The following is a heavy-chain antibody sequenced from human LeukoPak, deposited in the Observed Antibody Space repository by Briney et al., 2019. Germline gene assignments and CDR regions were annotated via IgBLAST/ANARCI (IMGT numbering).Heavy chain of an antibody. J-gene: IGHJ4*02. CDR2: ISSSSSYI. CDR1: GFTFSNAW. CDR3: ARGTEGTHYLFDY. V-gene: IGHV3-21*01. Sequence: NPGGSLRLSCAASGFTFSNAWMSWVRQAPGKGLEWVSSISSSSSYIYYADSVKGRFTISRDNAKNSLYLQMNSLRAEDTAVYYCARGTEGTHYLFDYWGQGTLVTVSS. D-gene: IGHD2-8*02.